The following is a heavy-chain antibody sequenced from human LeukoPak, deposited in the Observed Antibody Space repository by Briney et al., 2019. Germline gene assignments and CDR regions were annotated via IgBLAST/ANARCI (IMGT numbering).Heavy chain of an antibody. Sequence: PSETLSLTCTVSGGSISSYYWSWIRQPAGKGLEWIGRIYTSGSTNYNPSLKSRVTMSVDTSKNQFSLKLSSVTAADTAVYYCARNVRYFDWLDYYGMDVWGQGTTVTVSS. D-gene: IGHD3-9*01. CDR2: IYTSGST. J-gene: IGHJ6*02. V-gene: IGHV4-4*07. CDR1: GGSISSYY. CDR3: ARNVRYFDWLDYYGMDV.